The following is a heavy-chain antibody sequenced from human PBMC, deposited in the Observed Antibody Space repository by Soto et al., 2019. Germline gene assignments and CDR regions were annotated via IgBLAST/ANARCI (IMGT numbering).Heavy chain of an antibody. CDR2: ISSSDSK. V-gene: IGHV3-11*01. J-gene: IGHJ4*02. CDR3: ARDIGYYDSSGYFDS. D-gene: IGHD3-22*01. CDR1: GFTFSDYY. Sequence: GGSLRLSCAASGFTFSDYYMSWIRQAPGKGLEWVSYISSSDSKYYADSEKGRYTISRDNAKNSLYLQMKSLRADDTAVYYCARDIGYYDSSGYFDSWRQGTLVTVSS.